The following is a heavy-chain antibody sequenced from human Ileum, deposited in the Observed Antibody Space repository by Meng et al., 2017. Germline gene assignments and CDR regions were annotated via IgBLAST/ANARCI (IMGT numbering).Heavy chain of an antibody. V-gene: IGHV3-53*01. CDR1: GCSVSRNY. CDR3: VREQYESRGH. Sequence: VPPVAAGGVLVQPGWCMVPSLASSGCSVSRNYMCWVRQAPGKGLELVSVICRGGSTYYADSVKGRFTISRDNSTNTLYLQMNSLRADDTAVYYCVREQYESRGHWGQGTLVTISS. D-gene: IGHD3-22*01. J-gene: IGHJ4*02. CDR2: ICRGGST.